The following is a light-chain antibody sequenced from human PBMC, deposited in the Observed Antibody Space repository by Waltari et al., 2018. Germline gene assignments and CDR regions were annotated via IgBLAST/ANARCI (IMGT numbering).Light chain of an antibody. Sequence: QSALTQPPSVSGSPGQSVPISCTGTSSDVGSYNRVSWYQHPPGTAPKLMIYEVSNRPSGVPDRFSGSKSGNTASLTISGLQAEDEADYYCSSYTSSSTFVFGTGTKVTVL. J-gene: IGLJ1*01. CDR3: SSYTSSSTFV. V-gene: IGLV2-18*02. CDR1: SSDVGSYNR. CDR2: EVS.